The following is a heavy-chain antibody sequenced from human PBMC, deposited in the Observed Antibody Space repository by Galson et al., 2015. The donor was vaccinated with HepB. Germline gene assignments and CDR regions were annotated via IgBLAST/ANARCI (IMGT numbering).Heavy chain of an antibody. Sequence: SLRLSCAASGFTFSSYWMSWVRQAPGKGLEWVANIKQDGSEKYYVDSVKGRFTISRDNAKNSLYLQMNSLRAEDTAVYYCARDLSKVVVRGASFDYWGQGTLVTVSS. J-gene: IGHJ4*02. CDR2: IKQDGSEK. CDR1: GFTFSSYW. V-gene: IGHV3-7*03. CDR3: ARDLSKVVVRGASFDY. D-gene: IGHD3-10*01.